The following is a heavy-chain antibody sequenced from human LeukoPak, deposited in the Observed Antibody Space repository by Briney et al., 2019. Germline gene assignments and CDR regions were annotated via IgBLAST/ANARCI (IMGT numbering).Heavy chain of an antibody. CDR2: ISTGGSTI. J-gene: IGHJ4*02. Sequence: GGSLRLSCAASGFTFSNYEMNWVRQAPGKGLEWVSYISTGGSTIYYADSVKGRFTISRDNAKNSLYLQMNSLRAEDTAVYYCASGLAVITPFDYWGQGTLVTVSS. D-gene: IGHD3-22*01. V-gene: IGHV3-48*03. CDR3: ASGLAVITPFDY. CDR1: GFTFSNYE.